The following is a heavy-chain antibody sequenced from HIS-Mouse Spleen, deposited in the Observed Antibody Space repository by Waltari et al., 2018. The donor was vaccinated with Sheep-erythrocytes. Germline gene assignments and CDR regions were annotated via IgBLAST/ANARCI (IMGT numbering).Heavy chain of an antibody. V-gene: IGHV3-21*01. J-gene: IGHJ4*02. Sequence: EVKLVESGGGMVKPVGSLSLACAASASTFSSHSMNWIRQAQGKGLGRDYSLSSSSSAIHYAESVKGRFTISRNNAKNALYLQMNGLRAEDTAVYYCARVASGATFDYWGQGTLVTVSS. CDR3: ARVASGATFDY. CDR2: LSSSSSAI. CDR1: ASTFSSHS. D-gene: IGHD1-26*01.